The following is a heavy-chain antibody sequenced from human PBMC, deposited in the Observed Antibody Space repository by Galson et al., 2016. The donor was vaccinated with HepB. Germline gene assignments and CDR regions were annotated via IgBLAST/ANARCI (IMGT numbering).Heavy chain of an antibody. V-gene: IGHV4-59*03. CDR1: GGSISSDY. D-gene: IGHD2-15*01. J-gene: IGHJ5*02. CDR3: AGRFSGGRGNWFDL. CDR2: IHYSGST. Sequence: ETLSLTCTVSGGSISSDYCSWIRHPPGKVLEYIWYIHYSGSTNYTPSLNSRVTISVDTSKNQLSLKLNSVSAADSAVYYCAGRFSGGRGNWFDLWGQGTLVTVSS.